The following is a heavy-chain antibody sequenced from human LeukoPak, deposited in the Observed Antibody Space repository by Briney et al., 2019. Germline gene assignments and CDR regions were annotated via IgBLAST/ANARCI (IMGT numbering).Heavy chain of an antibody. V-gene: IGHV4-34*01. J-gene: IGHJ5*02. CDR2: INNNGST. D-gene: IGHD6-13*01. CDR1: GGSFSGYY. Sequence: AGTLSLTCAVYGGSFSGYYWSWIRQPPGKGLEWIGEINNNGSTNYNPSLKSRVTISVDTSKNQFSLKLSSVTAADTAVYYCARAGIYSSSWGKYNWFDPWGQGTLVTVSS. CDR3: ARAGIYSSSWGKYNWFDP.